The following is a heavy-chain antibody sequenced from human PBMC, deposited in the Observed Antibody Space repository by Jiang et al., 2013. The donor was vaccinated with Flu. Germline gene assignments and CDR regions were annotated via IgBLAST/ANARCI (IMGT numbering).Heavy chain of an antibody. J-gene: IGHJ5*02. V-gene: IGHV4-59*01. CDR2: VYYSGTT. Sequence: GLVKPSETLSLTCTVSGGSISSTYWSWIRQPPGKGLEWIGYVYYSGTTNYNPSLKSRVTISVDTSKNQFSLSLTSVTAADTAVYYCARGAGGGYNWFDPWGPGTLVTVSS. D-gene: IGHD1-26*01. CDR3: ARGAGGGYNWFDP. CDR1: GGSISSTY.